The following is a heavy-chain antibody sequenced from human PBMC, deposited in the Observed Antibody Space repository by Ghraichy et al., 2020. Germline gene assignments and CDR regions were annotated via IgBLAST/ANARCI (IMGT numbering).Heavy chain of an antibody. CDR2: ISIFSNTI. CDR3: ARPAEYSSSSNDY. CDR1: GFTFSSSN. J-gene: IGHJ4*02. V-gene: IGHV3-48*02. D-gene: IGHD6-6*01. Sequence: GGSLRLSCAASGFTFSSSNMNWVRQAPGKGLEWVSHISIFSNTIYYADSVKGRFTISRDNAKNSLYLQMNSLRDEDTAVYYCARPAEYSSSSNDYWGQGTLVTVSS.